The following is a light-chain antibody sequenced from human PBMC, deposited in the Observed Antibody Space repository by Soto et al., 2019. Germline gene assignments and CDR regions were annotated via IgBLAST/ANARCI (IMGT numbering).Light chain of an antibody. V-gene: IGKV3-15*01. CDR1: QSVSSN. J-gene: IGKJ2*01. Sequence: EIAITPATATLFMSPGERDNLSSRGSQSVSSNLAWYQQKPGQAPRLLSYGASTRATGIPDRISGSGSGTEFTLTISSLQSEDFAVYYCQQYIDWPETFGQGTKVDIK. CDR2: GAS. CDR3: QQYIDWPET.